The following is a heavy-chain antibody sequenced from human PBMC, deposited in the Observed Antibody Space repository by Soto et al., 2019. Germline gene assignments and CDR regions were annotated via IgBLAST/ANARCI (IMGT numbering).Heavy chain of an antibody. J-gene: IGHJ5*02. CDR2: IYYSGST. CDR3: ARAGKYYDSSGYYQRSPFDP. V-gene: IGHV4-31*03. D-gene: IGHD3-22*01. Sequence: PSETLSLTCTVSGGSISSGGYYWSWIRQHPGKGLEWIGYIYYSGSTYYNPSLKSRVTISVDTSKNQFSLKLGSVTAADTAVYYCARAGKYYDSSGYYQRSPFDPWGQGTLVTVSS. CDR1: GGSISSGGYY.